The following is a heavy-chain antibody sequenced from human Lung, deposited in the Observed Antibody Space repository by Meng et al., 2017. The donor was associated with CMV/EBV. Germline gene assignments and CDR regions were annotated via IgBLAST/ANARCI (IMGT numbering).Heavy chain of an antibody. Sequence: LRGSGPGLVKPSQTRPLTCTVSGGAIGSGGYYWSWIRQHPGKGLEWIGYIYYTGSTFYNPSLKSRVTISVDTSKNQFSLKLIPATAADTAVYYCAREAGRDGYATPKFDYWGQGTLVTVSS. J-gene: IGHJ4*02. D-gene: IGHD5-24*01. V-gene: IGHV4-31*03. CDR1: GGAIGSGGYY. CDR2: IYYTGST. CDR3: AREAGRDGYATPKFDY.